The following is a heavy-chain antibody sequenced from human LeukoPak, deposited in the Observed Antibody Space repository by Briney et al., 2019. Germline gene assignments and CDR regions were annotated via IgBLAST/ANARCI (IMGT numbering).Heavy chain of an antibody. V-gene: IGHV3-74*01. CDR3: AKDHRYGGGWFDP. CDR1: GFTFSSYW. Sequence: GGSLRLSCAASGFTFSSYWMHWVRQAPGKGLVWVSRINTDGSSTSYADSVKGRFTISRDNAKNTLYLQMNSLRAEDTAVYYCAKDHRYGGGWFDPWGQGTLVTVSS. D-gene: IGHD5-18*01. CDR2: INTDGSST. J-gene: IGHJ5*02.